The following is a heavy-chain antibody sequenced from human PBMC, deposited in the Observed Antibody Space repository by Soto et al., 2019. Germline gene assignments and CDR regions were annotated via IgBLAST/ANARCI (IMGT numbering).Heavy chain of an antibody. V-gene: IGHV3-23*01. CDR3: AKGFCSGGNCFFFDY. Sequence: GGSLRLSCAASGFTFSSYAMSWVRQAPGKGLEWASAISGSGGSTYYADSVKGRFTISRDNSKNTLYLQMNSLSAEDTAVSYCAKGFCSGGNCFFFDYWGQETLVTVGS. D-gene: IGHD2-15*01. CDR2: ISGSGGST. CDR1: GFTFSSYA. J-gene: IGHJ4*02.